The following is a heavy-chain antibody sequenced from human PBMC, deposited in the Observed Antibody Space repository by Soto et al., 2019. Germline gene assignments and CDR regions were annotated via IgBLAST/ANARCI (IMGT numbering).Heavy chain of an antibody. D-gene: IGHD3-16*02. Sequence: GASVKVSCKASGYTFTSYGISWVRQAPGQGLEWMGWISAYNGNTNYAQKLQGRVTMTTDTSTSTAYMELRSLRSDDTAVYYCAREAMITFGGVIVLDAFDIWGQGTMVTVSS. V-gene: IGHV1-18*01. CDR3: AREAMITFGGVIVLDAFDI. CDR2: ISAYNGNT. J-gene: IGHJ3*02. CDR1: GYTFTSYG.